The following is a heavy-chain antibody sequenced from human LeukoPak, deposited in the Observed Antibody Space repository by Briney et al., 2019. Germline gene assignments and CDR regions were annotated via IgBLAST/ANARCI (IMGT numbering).Heavy chain of an antibody. Sequence: SETLSLTCTVSGGSISSSSYYWGWIRQPPGKGLEWIGSIYYSGSTNYNPSLKSRVTMSVDTSKNQFSLKLSSVTAADTAVYYCARDHSDFWSGYYKLYGMDVWGQGTTVTVSS. CDR1: GGSISSSSYY. V-gene: IGHV4-39*07. CDR3: ARDHSDFWSGYYKLYGMDV. CDR2: IYYSGST. J-gene: IGHJ6*02. D-gene: IGHD3-3*01.